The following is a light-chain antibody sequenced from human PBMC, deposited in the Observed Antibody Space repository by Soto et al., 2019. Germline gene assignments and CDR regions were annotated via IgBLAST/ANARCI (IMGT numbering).Light chain of an antibody. J-gene: IGKJ1*01. CDR2: GAS. CDR1: QSISGA. CDR3: QQYNNWPWT. Sequence: EIVMTQSPATLSVSPGGRATLSCRASQSISGALAWYQQKPGQAPRLLIYGASTRATSFPARFSGSGSGTHFTLTISSLQSEDFAVYYCQQYNNWPWTFGQGTKVEIK. V-gene: IGKV3-15*01.